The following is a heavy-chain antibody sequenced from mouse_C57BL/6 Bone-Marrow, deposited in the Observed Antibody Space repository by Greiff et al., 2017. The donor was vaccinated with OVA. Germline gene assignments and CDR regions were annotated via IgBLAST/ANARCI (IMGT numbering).Heavy chain of an antibody. CDR1: GYTFTDYY. CDR3: ARGSYGNYRLNAMDY. Sequence: VQLQQSGPELVKPGASVKISCKASGYTFTDYYMNWVKQSHGKSLEWFGDINPNNGGTSYNQKFKGKATLTVDQSSSTAYMELRSLASEDSAVYYCARGSYGNYRLNAMDYWGQGTSVTVSS. J-gene: IGHJ4*01. CDR2: INPNNGGT. V-gene: IGHV1-26*01. D-gene: IGHD2-1*01.